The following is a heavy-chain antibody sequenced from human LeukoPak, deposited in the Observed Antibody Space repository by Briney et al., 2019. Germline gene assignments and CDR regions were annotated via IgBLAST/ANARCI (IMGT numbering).Heavy chain of an antibody. J-gene: IGHJ4*02. V-gene: IGHV3-30*04. CDR1: GFSFSGYA. D-gene: IGHD3-22*01. CDR2: ISYNGGRK. Sequence: PGGSLRLSCVASGFSFSGYAIRWVRQAPGKGLEWVALISYNGGRKDYADSVKGRFTIDRDNSKNTVYLQMNSLRPDDTAIYFCARQEARNYYYEGLDYWGQGNLVTVSS. CDR3: ARQEARNYYYEGLDY.